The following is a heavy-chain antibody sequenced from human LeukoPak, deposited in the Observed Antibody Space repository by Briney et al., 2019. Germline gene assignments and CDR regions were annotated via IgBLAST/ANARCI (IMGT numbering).Heavy chain of an antibody. CDR3: ARDWWLSVVGPRDYYYMDV. CDR2: MNPNSGNT. Sequence: GASVKVSCKASGYTFTSYDINWVRQATGQGLEWMGWMNPNSGNTGYAQKFQGRVTMTRNTSISTAYMELSSLRSEDTAVYYCARDWWLSVVGPRDYYYMDVWGKGTTITVSS. J-gene: IGHJ6*03. CDR1: GYTFTSYD. D-gene: IGHD2-8*02. V-gene: IGHV1-8*01.